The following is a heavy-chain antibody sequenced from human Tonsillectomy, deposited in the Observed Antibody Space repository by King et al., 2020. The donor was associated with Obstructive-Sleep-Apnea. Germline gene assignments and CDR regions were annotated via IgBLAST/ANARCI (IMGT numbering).Heavy chain of an antibody. V-gene: IGHV3-30*04. J-gene: IGHJ4*02. Sequence: VQLVESGGGVVQPGRSLRLSCAASGFTFSSYAMHWVRQAPGKGLEWVAVISYDGSNKYYADSGKGRFTISRDNSKNTLYLQMNSLRAEDTAVYYCARERKYSSSWLDFKFFGYWGQGTLVTVSS. CDR1: GFTFSSYA. CDR2: ISYDGSNK. D-gene: IGHD6-13*01. CDR3: ARERKYSSSWLDFKFFGY.